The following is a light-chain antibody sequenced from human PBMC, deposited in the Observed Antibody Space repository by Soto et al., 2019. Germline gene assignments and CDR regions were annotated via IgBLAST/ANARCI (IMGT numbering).Light chain of an antibody. Sequence: DIVMTQSPLSLPVTPGEPASISCRSSQSLLHSNGYNYLDWYLQKPGQSPQLLIYLGSSRASGVPDRFSDRGSGTDFTLKISRVEAEDVGIYYCMQALQTPPTFGQGTKVEIK. J-gene: IGKJ1*01. CDR3: MQALQTPPT. V-gene: IGKV2-28*01. CDR1: QSLLHSNGYNY. CDR2: LGS.